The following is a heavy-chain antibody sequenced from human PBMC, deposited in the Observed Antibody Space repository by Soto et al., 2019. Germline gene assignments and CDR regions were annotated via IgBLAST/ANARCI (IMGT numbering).Heavy chain of an antibody. V-gene: IGHV4-34*01. J-gene: IGHJ3*02. D-gene: IGHD2-15*01. CDR1: GGSFSGYY. CDR3: ARLPWGRWDIVVVVAATHDAFDI. CDR2: INHSGST. Sequence: PSETLSLTCAVYGGSFSGYYWSWIRQPPGKGLEGIGEINHSGSTNYNPSLKSRVTLSVDTSKNQFSLKLSSVTAADTAVYYCARLPWGRWDIVVVVAATHDAFDIWGQGTMVTVSS.